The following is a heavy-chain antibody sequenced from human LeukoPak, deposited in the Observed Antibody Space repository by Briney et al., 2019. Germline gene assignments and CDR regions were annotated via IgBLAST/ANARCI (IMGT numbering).Heavy chain of an antibody. J-gene: IGHJ4*02. Sequence: GGSLRLSCAASGFTFSSYEMNWVRQAPGKGLEWVSYISRSGSTIYYADSVKGRFTISRDNAKNSLYLQMNSLRAEDTAVYYCARDTAMVTSDYWGQGTLVTVSS. CDR3: ARDTAMVTSDY. CDR2: ISRSGSTI. D-gene: IGHD5-18*01. V-gene: IGHV3-48*03. CDR1: GFTFSSYE.